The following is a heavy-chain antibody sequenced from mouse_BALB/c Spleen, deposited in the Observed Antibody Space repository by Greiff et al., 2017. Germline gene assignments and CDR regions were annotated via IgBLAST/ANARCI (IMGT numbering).Heavy chain of an antibody. CDR3: ARDYGSSVYYAMDY. Sequence: DVMLVESGGGLVQPGGSRKLSCAASGFTFSSFGMHWVRQAPEKGLEWVAYISSGSSTIYYADTVKGRFTISRDNPKNTLFLQMNSLRSEDTAMYYCARDYGSSVYYAMDYWGQGTSVTVSS. CDR1: GFTFSSFG. CDR2: ISSGSSTI. V-gene: IGHV5-17*02. D-gene: IGHD1-1*01. J-gene: IGHJ4*01.